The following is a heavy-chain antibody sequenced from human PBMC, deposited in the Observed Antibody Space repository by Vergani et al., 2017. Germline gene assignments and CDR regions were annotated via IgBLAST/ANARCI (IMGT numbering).Heavy chain of an antibody. V-gene: IGHV3-33*01. CDR1: GFTFSSYG. D-gene: IGHD6-19*01. CDR3: ARDGVAVAGTNWFDP. Sequence: QVQLVESGGGVVQPGRSLRLSCAASGFTFSSYGMHWVRQAPGKGLEWVAVIWYDGSNKYYADSVKGRFTISRDNSKNTLYLQMNSLRAEDTAVYYCARDGVAVAGTNWFDPWGQGTLVTGSS. CDR2: IWYDGSNK. J-gene: IGHJ5*02.